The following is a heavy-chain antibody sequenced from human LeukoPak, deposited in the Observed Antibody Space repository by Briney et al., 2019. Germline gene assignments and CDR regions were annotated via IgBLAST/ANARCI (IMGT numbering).Heavy chain of an antibody. D-gene: IGHD3-3*01. CDR1: GFTFSSYA. J-gene: IGHJ4*02. V-gene: IGHV3-23*01. CDR2: ISGSGGST. CDR3: AKAKNYDFWSGYSTPLY. Sequence: GGSLRLSCAASGFTFSSYAMSWVRQASGKGLEWVSAISGSGGSTYYADSVKGRFTISRDNSKNTLYLQMNSLRAEDTAVYYCAKAKNYDFWSGYSTPLYWGQGTLVTVSS.